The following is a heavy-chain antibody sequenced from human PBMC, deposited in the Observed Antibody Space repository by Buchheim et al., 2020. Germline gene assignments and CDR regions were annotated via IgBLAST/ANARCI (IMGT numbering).Heavy chain of an antibody. CDR1: GFTFSSYW. Sequence: EIQLVESGGGLVQPGGSLRLSCVASGFTFSSYWVHWVRQGPGKGLVWVSRMNTDGSSTSYADSVKGRFTISRDNAKNTLYLQMNSLRAEDTAVYYCTRSYGGDSGGYFGYWGPGIL. J-gene: IGHJ4*02. CDR2: MNTDGSST. V-gene: IGHV3-74*01. D-gene: IGHD4-23*01. CDR3: TRSYGGDSGGYFGY.